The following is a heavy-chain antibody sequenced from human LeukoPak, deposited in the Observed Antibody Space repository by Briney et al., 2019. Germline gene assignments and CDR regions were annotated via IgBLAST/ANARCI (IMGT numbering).Heavy chain of an antibody. CDR1: GFTFDDYA. J-gene: IGHJ4*02. CDR3: AKSVRGVTLTNYFDY. Sequence: GRSLRLSCAASGFTFDDYAMHWVRQAPGKGLEWVSGISWNSGSIGYADSVKGRFTISRDNAKNSLYLQMNSLRAEDTALYYCAKSVRGVTLTNYFDYWGQGTLVTVSS. CDR2: ISWNSGSI. V-gene: IGHV3-9*01. D-gene: IGHD3-10*01.